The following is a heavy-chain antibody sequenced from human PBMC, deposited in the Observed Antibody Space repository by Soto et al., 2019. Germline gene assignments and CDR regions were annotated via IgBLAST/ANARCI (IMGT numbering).Heavy chain of an antibody. Sequence: SLRLSCAASGFTFSSYGMHWVRQAPGKGLEYVSAISSYGGSTYYANSVKGRFTISRDNSKNTLYLQMGSLRAEDMAVYYCARDPDSSGYYYFDYWGQG. CDR3: ARDPDSSGYYYFDY. CDR2: ISSYGGST. V-gene: IGHV3-64*01. J-gene: IGHJ4*02. D-gene: IGHD3-22*01. CDR1: GFTFSSYG.